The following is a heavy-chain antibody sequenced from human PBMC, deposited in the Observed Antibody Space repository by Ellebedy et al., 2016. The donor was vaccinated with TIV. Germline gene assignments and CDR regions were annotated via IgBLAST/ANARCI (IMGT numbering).Heavy chain of an antibody. CDR2: INPNSGGT. CDR1: GYTFTGYY. V-gene: IGHV1-2*02. Sequence: ASVKVSXXASGYTFTGYYIHWVRQAPGQGLEWMGWINPNSGGTNYAQKFQGRVTMTRDTSISTAYMELSRLRSDDTAVYYCASGGNSYYYYYMDVWGKGTTVTVSS. J-gene: IGHJ6*03. D-gene: IGHD4-23*01. CDR3: ASGGNSYYYYYMDV.